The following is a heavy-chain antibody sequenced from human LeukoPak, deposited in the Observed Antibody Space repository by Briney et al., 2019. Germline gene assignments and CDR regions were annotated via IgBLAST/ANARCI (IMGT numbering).Heavy chain of an antibody. CDR2: IYHSGST. V-gene: IGHV4-4*02. Sequence: PSGTLSLTCAVSGGSISSSNWWSWVRQPPGKGLEWIGEIYHSGSTNYNPSLKSRVTISVDKSKNQFSLKPSSVTAADTAVYYCARAYSGYDYLFDYWGQGTLVTVSS. CDR1: GGSISSSNW. CDR3: ARAYSGYDYLFDY. D-gene: IGHD5-12*01. J-gene: IGHJ4*02.